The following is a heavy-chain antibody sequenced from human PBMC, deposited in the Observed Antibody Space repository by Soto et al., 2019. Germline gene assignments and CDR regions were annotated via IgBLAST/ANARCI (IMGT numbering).Heavy chain of an antibody. CDR2: IYPGDSDT. J-gene: IGHJ6*02. Sequence: PGESLKISCXGSGYTFPNYWIGWVRQMPGKGLEWMGTIYPGDSDTRYSPSFQGQVTISADKSLSTAYLQLSSLKASDTATYYCARNGRSIDYYNSVYYAMDVWGQGTTVTVS. CDR3: ARNGRSIDYYNSVYYAMDV. D-gene: IGHD3-22*01. CDR1: GYTFPNYW. V-gene: IGHV5-51*01.